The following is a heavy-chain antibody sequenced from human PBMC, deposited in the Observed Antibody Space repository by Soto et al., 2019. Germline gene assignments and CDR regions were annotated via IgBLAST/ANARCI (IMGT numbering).Heavy chain of an antibody. J-gene: IGHJ4*02. CDR3: VRDVYCASLSCPYYFDY. V-gene: IGHV3-21*01. CDR2: ISSSSTYI. Sequence: PGGSLRLSCAASGFTFCTYDMNWLRQAPGKWLEWVSSISSSSTYIYYADSVKGRFTISRDNAKRSLYPQMNSLRAEDTAVYYCVRDVYCASLSCPYYFDYWGQGXLVTVYS. D-gene: IGHD2-2*01. CDR1: GFTFCTYD.